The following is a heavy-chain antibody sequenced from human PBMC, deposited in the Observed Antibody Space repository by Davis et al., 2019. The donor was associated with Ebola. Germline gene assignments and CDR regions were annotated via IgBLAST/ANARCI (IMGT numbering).Heavy chain of an antibody. J-gene: IGHJ5*02. CDR3: ARGGGGDSSGFQSWFDP. Sequence: SVTVSCKASGGTFTSYAISWVRQAPGQGLEWMGGIIPLFGTANYAQKFQDRVTITADESTSTSYMELNSLRSDDTAVYYCARGGGGDSSGFQSWFDPWGQGTLVTVPS. D-gene: IGHD3-22*01. V-gene: IGHV1-69*13. CDR1: GGTFTSYA. CDR2: IIPLFGTA.